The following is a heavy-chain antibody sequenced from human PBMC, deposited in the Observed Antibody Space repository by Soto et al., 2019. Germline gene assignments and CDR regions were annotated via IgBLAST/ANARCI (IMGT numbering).Heavy chain of an antibody. CDR3: AHSFVSWYGFDL. D-gene: IGHD2-15*01. CDR2: IYWDDDK. V-gene: IGHV2-5*05. J-gene: IGHJ3*01. CDR1: GFSLTTDGGG. Sequence: QITLKESGPPLVKPTQTLTLTCNFSGFSLTTDGGGVGWIRQPPGKSMEWLALIYWDDDKRYDSSLKNRLTVTTETSRNQVVITLTNMEPVDTATYFCAHSFVSWYGFDLWGHGTTVTVSS.